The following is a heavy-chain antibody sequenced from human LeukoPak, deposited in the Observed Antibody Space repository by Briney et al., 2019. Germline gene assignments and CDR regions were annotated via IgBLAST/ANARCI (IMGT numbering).Heavy chain of an antibody. V-gene: IGHV1-69*01. Sequence: SVKVSCKASGGTFSSYAISWVRQAPGQGLEWMEGIIPIFGTANYAQKFQGRVTITADESTSTAYMELSSLRSEDTAVYYCARVPRRNSSSYYFDYWGQGTLVTVSS. CDR3: ARVPRRNSSSYYFDY. CDR2: IIPIFGTA. D-gene: IGHD6-6*01. CDR1: GGTFSSYA. J-gene: IGHJ4*02.